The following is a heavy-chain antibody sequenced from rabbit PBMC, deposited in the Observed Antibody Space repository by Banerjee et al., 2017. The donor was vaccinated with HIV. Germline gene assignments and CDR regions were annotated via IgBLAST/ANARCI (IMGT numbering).Heavy chain of an antibody. D-gene: IGHD1-1*01. CDR2: IYAASSGGT. Sequence: QEQLEESGGDLVKPEGSLTLTCTASGFSFSSSYWICWVRQAPGKGLEWIGCIYAASSGGTAYASWAKGRFTISKTSSTTVTLQMTSLTAADTATYFCAKTNNYYYSLNLWGQGTLVTVS. J-gene: IGHJ4*01. V-gene: IGHV1S45*01. CDR3: AKTNNYYYSLNL. CDR1: GFSFSSSYW.